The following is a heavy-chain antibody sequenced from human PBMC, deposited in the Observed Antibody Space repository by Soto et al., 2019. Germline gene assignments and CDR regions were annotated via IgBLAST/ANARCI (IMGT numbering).Heavy chain of an antibody. CDR2: IYSGGST. V-gene: IGHV3-53*01. J-gene: IGHJ3*02. Sequence: SLRLSCAASGFTVSSNYMSWVRQAPGKGLEWVSVIYSGGSTYYADSVKGRFTISRDNSKNTLYLQMNSLRAEDTAVYYCARAPGRYYYDSSGCHNAFDIWGQGTMVTVSS. D-gene: IGHD3-22*01. CDR3: ARAPGRYYYDSSGCHNAFDI. CDR1: GFTVSSNY.